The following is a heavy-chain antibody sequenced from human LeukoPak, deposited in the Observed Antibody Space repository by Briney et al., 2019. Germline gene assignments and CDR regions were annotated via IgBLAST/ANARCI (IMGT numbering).Heavy chain of an antibody. CDR3: ARHDRGYYDSSGYYYSSPSAFDI. Sequence: SETLSLTCTVSGGSISNYYWSWIRQPPGKGLEWIGYISHSGSTNYSPSLKSRVTIPLDTSKNQFSLKLSCVTAADTAVYYCARHDRGYYDSSGYYYSSPSAFDIWGQGTMVTVSS. CDR2: ISHSGST. J-gene: IGHJ3*02. V-gene: IGHV4-59*08. CDR1: GGSISNYY. D-gene: IGHD3-22*01.